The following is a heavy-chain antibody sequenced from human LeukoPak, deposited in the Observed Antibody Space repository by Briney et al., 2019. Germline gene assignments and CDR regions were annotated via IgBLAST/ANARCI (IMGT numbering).Heavy chain of an antibody. J-gene: IGHJ4*02. CDR3: ARVGSSGYYFDY. CDR2: IYHSGST. Sequence: SETLSLTCAVSGGSISSSNWWSWVRQPPGKGLEWIGEIYHSGSTNYNPSLKSRVTISVDTSKNQFSLKLSSVTAADTAVYYCARVGSSGYYFDYWGQGTLVTVSS. D-gene: IGHD3-22*01. CDR1: GGSISSSNW. V-gene: IGHV4-4*02.